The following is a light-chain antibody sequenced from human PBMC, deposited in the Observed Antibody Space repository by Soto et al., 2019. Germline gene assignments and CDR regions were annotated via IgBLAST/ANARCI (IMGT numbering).Light chain of an antibody. J-gene: IGLJ2*01. CDR2: EVS. Sequence: QSVLTQPPSASGSPGQSVTISCTGTSSDVGGYNYVSWYQQHPGKAPKLMIYEVSKRPSGVPDRFSGSKSGNTAALTVSGLQAEDEAYYYCSSYAGSNNHVVFGGGTKLTVL. V-gene: IGLV2-8*01. CDR3: SSYAGSNNHVV. CDR1: SSDVGGYNY.